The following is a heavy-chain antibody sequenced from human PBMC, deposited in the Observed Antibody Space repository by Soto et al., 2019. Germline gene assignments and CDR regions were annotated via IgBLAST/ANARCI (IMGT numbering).Heavy chain of an antibody. J-gene: IGHJ4*02. V-gene: IGHV2-5*02. CDR1: GFSLGTTGVG. D-gene: IGHD2-15*01. CDR3: THAKLYCIDTYCSTLFES. Sequence: SGPTLVNPTQTLTLTCTFSGFSLGTTGVGVGWIRQPAGKALEWLALIYWDDDKRYSPSLKSRLTIAKDTSKNQVVLTMTDMEPADTAPYYCTHAKLYCIDTYCSTLFESWGQGTLVTVSS. CDR2: IYWDDDK.